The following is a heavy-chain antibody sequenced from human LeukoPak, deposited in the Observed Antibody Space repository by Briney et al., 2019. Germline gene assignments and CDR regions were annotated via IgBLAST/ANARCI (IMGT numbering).Heavy chain of an antibody. V-gene: IGHV4-59*01. Sequence: SETLSLTCTVSGGSFSDFYWTWIRQSPGQGLEWIGYSGSSNYTPSLKSRVTISVDTSKRHFSLTLSSVTAADTGIYYCARTRRHYYGSGKNLTPWPAGLDVRGQGTTVIVS. CDR3: ARTRRHYYGSGKNLTPWPAGLDV. D-gene: IGHD3-10*01. CDR2: SGSS. J-gene: IGHJ6*02. CDR1: GGSFSDFY.